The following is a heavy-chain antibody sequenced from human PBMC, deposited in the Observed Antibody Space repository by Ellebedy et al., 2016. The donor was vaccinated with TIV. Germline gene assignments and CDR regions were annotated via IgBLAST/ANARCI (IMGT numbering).Heavy chain of an antibody. Sequence: MPSETLSLTCTVSGGSISSRRYYWGWIRQPPGKGLEWIGRIHYSGSTYYNPSLKSRVTISVDTSNNQFSLKLSSVTAADTAVYYCARQYGDDSSGYPLPPIYQYGMDVWGQGTTGTVSS. J-gene: IGHJ6*02. CDR1: GGSISSRRYY. V-gene: IGHV4-39*01. D-gene: IGHD3-22*01. CDR3: ARQYGDDSSGYPLPPIYQYGMDV. CDR2: IHYSGST.